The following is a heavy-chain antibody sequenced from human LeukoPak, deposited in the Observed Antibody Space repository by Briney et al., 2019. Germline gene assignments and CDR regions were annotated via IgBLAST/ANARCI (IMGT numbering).Heavy chain of an antibody. CDR2: ISGSGVST. CDR3: ARELSGYGTFDY. D-gene: IGHD5-12*01. Sequence: GGSLRLSCAASGFTFSSYAMNWVRQAPGKGPEWVSAISGSGVSTYYADSVKGRFAISRDNSKNTLYLQMNSLTAVDTAVYFCARELSGYGTFDYWGQGTLVTVPS. CDR1: GFTFSSYA. V-gene: IGHV3-23*01. J-gene: IGHJ4*02.